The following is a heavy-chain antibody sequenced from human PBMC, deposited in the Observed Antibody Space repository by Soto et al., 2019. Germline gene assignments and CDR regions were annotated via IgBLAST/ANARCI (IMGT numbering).Heavy chain of an antibody. Sequence: SETLSLTCTVSGGSISSYYWSWIRQPAGKGLEWIGRIYTSGSTNYNPSLKSRVTISVDTSKNQFSLKLSSVTAADTAVYYCARADYDILTGPRGYYYGMDVWGQGTTVTVSS. CDR2: IYTSGST. J-gene: IGHJ6*02. V-gene: IGHV4-4*07. D-gene: IGHD3-9*01. CDR1: GGSISSYY. CDR3: ARADYDILTGPRGYYYGMDV.